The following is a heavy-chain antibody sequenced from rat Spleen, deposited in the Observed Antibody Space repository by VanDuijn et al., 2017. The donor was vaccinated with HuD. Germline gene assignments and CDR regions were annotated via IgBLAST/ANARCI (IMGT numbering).Heavy chain of an antibody. J-gene: IGHJ3*01. CDR1: GFTFSNYY. CDR2: ISGGGGST. V-gene: IGHV5-27*01. Sequence: EVQLVESGGGLVQPGRSLKLSCAASGFTFSNYYMAWVRQAPTEGLEWVAYISGGGGSTYYRDSVKGRFTISRDNAKSTLYLQMDSLRSEDTATYYCARHMYDGSLSYVGFAYWGQGTLVTVSS. CDR3: ARHMYDGSLSYVGFAY. D-gene: IGHD1-12*02.